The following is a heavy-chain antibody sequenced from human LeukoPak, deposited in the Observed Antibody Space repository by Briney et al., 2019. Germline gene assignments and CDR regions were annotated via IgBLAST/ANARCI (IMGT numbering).Heavy chain of an antibody. CDR3: ARKVRYDRCFDY. CDR2: ISYDGSNK. J-gene: IGHJ4*02. V-gene: IGHV3-30*03. Sequence: PGGSLRLSCAASGFTFSSYWMSWVRQAPGKGLEWVAVISYDGSNKYYADSVKGRFTISRDNSKNTLYLQMNSLRAEDTAVYYCARKVRYDRCFDYWGQGTLVTVSS. D-gene: IGHD1-1*01. CDR1: GFTFSSYW.